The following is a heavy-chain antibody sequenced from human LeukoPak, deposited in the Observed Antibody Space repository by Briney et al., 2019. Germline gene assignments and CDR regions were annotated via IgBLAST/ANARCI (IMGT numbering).Heavy chain of an antibody. D-gene: IGHD2-8*02. J-gene: IGHJ3*02. Sequence: GGSLRLSCAASGFTFSNYDMHWVRQATGKGLEWVSAIGTAGDTYSPGSVKGRFTISRENAKNSLYLQMDSLTAGDTAVYYCARGPAGGVLGPFDIWGQGTMVTVSS. V-gene: IGHV3-13*01. CDR1: GFTFSNYD. CDR3: ARGPAGGVLGPFDI. CDR2: IGTAGDT.